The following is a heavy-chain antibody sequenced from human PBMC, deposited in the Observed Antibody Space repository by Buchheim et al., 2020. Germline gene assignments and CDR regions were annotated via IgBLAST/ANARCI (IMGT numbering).Heavy chain of an antibody. CDR3: ARARTNMVLYYFDF. Sequence: EVQLLESGGGLVQPGGSLRLSCAASGFTFSTYAMIWVRQAPGKGLEWVSAITGSGHSTYYADSVKGRFTISRDNSKNTLYLEVDRLSAEDTAMYFCARARTNMVLYYFDFWGQGTL. D-gene: IGHD3-10*01. CDR1: GFTFSTYA. J-gene: IGHJ4*02. V-gene: IGHV3-23*01. CDR2: ITGSGHST.